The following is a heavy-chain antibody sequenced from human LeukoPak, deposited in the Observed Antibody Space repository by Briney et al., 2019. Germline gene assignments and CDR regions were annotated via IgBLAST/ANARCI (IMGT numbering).Heavy chain of an antibody. D-gene: IGHD1-26*01. J-gene: IGHJ3*02. Sequence: SQTLSLTCTVSGASISSDIFYWSWIRQPAGKGLEWIGRIYTSGSTNYNPSLKSRVTMSVDTSKKQFSLKLTSVTAADTAVYYCARVVVGAANAFDIWGQGTMVTVSS. CDR3: ARVVVGAANAFDI. V-gene: IGHV4-61*02. CDR1: GASISSDIFY. CDR2: IYTSGST.